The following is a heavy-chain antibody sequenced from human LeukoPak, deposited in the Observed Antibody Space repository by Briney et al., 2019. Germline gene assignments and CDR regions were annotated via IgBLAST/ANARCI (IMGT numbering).Heavy chain of an antibody. J-gene: IGHJ4*02. D-gene: IGHD5-24*01. V-gene: IGHV3-15*01. Sequence: AGGSLRLSCAASGFTFSNAWLNWVRQAPGKGLEWVGHIKSKTDGGTTDYAAPVKGRFTISRDDSKNTLFLQMNSLRVEDTAVYYCAKPPYGRDVYNYFDYWGQGTPVTVSS. CDR3: AKPPYGRDVYNYFDY. CDR1: GFTFSNAW. CDR2: IKSKTDGGTT.